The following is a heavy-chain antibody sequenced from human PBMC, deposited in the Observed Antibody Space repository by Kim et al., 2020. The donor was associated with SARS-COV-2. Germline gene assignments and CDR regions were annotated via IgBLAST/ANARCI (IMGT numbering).Heavy chain of an antibody. CDR2: ISGDGGRT. J-gene: IGHJ4*02. CDR3: AKEGYSGYDFDN. CDR1: GFKFDEYA. Sequence: GGSLRLSCAASGFKFDEYAMHWARQVPGKGLEWVSVISGDGGRTYYADSLKGRFIISRDNSKNSLDLQMNSLRTEDTALYYCAKEGYSGYDFDNWGQGTLVTVSS. V-gene: IGHV3-43*02. D-gene: IGHD5-12*01.